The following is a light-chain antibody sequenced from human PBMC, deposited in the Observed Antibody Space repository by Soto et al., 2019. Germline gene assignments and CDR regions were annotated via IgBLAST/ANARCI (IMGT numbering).Light chain of an antibody. CDR3: QQFSSYPLT. V-gene: IGKV3-20*01. CDR2: DAS. Sequence: VSTQPPGTLSLSPGERATLSCRASQTVRNNYLAWYQQKPGQAPRLLIYDASSRATGIPDRFSGGGSGTDFTLTISRLEPEDFAVYYCQQFSSYPLTFGGGAKVDIK. CDR1: QTVRNNY. J-gene: IGKJ4*01.